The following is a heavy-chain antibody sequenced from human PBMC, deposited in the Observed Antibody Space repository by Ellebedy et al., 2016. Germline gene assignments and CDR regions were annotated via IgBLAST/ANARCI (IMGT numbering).Heavy chain of an antibody. D-gene: IGHD2-2*01. CDR3: ARECGSTNCDWYFDV. CDR2: IIPISSAT. V-gene: IGHV1-69*13. CDR1: GGSFNVVG. J-gene: IGHJ2*01. Sequence: SVKVSCXASGGSFNVVGISWVRQAPGQGLEWMGEIIPISSATNYAQKFQGRVTITADYLTNTAYMELTSLTSDDTAVYYCARECGSTNCDWYFDVWGRGTLVTVSP.